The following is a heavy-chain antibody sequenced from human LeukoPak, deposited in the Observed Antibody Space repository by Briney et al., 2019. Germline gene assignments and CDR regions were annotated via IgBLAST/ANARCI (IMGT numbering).Heavy chain of an antibody. D-gene: IGHD3-3*01. V-gene: IGHV3-43D*04. CDR1: GFTFDDYA. Sequence: SGGSLRLSCAASGFTFDDYAMHWVRQAPGKGLEWVSLISWDGGSTYYAGSVKGRSTISRDNSKNSLYLQMNSLRAEDTALYYCAKDFSYYDFWSGYLDYWGQGTLVTVSS. J-gene: IGHJ4*02. CDR2: ISWDGGST. CDR3: AKDFSYYDFWSGYLDY.